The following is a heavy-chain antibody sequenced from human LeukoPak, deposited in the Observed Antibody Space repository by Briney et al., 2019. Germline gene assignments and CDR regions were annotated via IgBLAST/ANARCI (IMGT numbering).Heavy chain of an antibody. V-gene: IGHV1-24*01. J-gene: IGHJ6*02. D-gene: IGHD1-26*01. CDR1: GYSLTDLF. CDR2: VDPEDGKT. CDR3: SSDRSGSYDGLDV. Sequence: GASVKVSCKVSGYSLTDLFVHWVRQAPGKGLEWMGGVDPEDGKTIYAQMFQGRVTMTEDTSIHTAYMELRSLRSEDTAIYYCSSDRSGSYDGLDVRGQGTTVIVSS.